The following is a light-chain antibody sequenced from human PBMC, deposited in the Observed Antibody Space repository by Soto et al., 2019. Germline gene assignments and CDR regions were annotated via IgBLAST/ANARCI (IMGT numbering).Light chain of an antibody. V-gene: IGLV2-8*01. CDR2: GVT. CDR1: SSDVGAYTY. CDR3: SSYAGSNSYV. Sequence: QSVLTHPPSASWSPGHSVTISCTGTSSDVGAYTYVSWYQQHPGKAPKLMIYGVTERPSGVPDRFSGSKSGNTASLTVSGLQTEDEAYYYCSSYAGSNSYVFGTGTKVTVL. J-gene: IGLJ1*01.